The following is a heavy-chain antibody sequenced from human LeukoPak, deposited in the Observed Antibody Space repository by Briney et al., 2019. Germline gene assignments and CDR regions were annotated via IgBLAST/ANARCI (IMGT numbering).Heavy chain of an antibody. CDR3: ARTSSGWLLGYFDL. CDR2: IYYSGSN. D-gene: IGHD6-19*01. Sequence: SETLSFTCTVSGGSISSGDYYWSWIRQPPGKGLEWIGYIYYSGSNYYNPSLKSRVTISVDTYKNQFSLKMSSVTAADTAVYYCARTSSGWLLGYFDLWGRGTLVTVSS. J-gene: IGHJ2*01. CDR1: GGSISSGDYY. V-gene: IGHV4-30-4*01.